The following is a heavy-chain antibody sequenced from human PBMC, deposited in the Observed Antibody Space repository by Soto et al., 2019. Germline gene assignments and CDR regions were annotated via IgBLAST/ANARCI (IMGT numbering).Heavy chain of an antibody. D-gene: IGHD1-26*01. CDR3: ATNNAGLPTSQFDY. CDR2: IYYSGST. CDR1: GGSISSSSYY. J-gene: IGHJ4*02. V-gene: IGHV4-39*01. Sequence: SETLSLTCTVSGGSISSSSYYWGWIRQPPGKGLEWIGSIYYSGSTYYNPSLKSRVTISVDTSKNQFSLKLSPVTAADTAVYYCATNNAGLPTSQFDYWGQGTLVTVSS.